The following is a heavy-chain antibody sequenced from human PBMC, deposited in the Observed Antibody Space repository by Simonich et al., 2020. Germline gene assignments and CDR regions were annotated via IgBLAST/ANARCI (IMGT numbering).Heavy chain of an antibody. CDR1: GYTFTGYY. D-gene: IGHD7-27*01. CDR2: IKPNSGGT. Sequence: QVQLVQSGAEVKKPGASVKVSCKASGYTFTGYYMHWVRQAPGQGLELMGWIKPNSGGTNYAQKFQGRVTMTRDTSISTAYMELSILRSDDTAVYYCARGALTGDYYYMDVWGKGTTVTVSS. CDR3: ARGALTGDYYYMDV. J-gene: IGHJ6*03. V-gene: IGHV1-2*02.